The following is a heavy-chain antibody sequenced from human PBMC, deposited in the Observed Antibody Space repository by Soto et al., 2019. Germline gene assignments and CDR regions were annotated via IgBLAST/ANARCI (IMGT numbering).Heavy chain of an antibody. D-gene: IGHD3-16*01. Sequence: QVQLVQSGAEVKKPGASVKVSCKASGYTFTSYAISWVRQAPGQGLEWMGWISAYNGNTKYAQKLQGRVTMTTGTSSSTAYMELRSRRSDDTAVYYCARDHGGGITFEWGQGTLVTVSS. CDR3: ARDHGGGITFE. CDR2: ISAYNGNT. V-gene: IGHV1-18*01. CDR1: GYTFTSYA. J-gene: IGHJ4*02.